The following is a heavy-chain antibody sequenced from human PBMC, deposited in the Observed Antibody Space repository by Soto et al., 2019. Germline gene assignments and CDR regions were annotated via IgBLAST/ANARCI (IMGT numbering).Heavy chain of an antibody. CDR3: ARRQVLRFLEWPMDV. Sequence: GGSLRLSCAASGFTFSSYSMNWVRQAPGKGLEWVSYISSSSSTIYYADSVKGRFTISRDNAKNSLYLRMNSLRAEDTAVHYCARRQVLRFLEWPMDVWGKGTTVTVSS. V-gene: IGHV3-48*01. D-gene: IGHD3-3*01. CDR1: GFTFSSYS. J-gene: IGHJ6*03. CDR2: ISSSSSTI.